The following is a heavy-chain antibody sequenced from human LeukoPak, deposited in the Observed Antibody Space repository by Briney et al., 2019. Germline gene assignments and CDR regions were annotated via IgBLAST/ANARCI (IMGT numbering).Heavy chain of an antibody. V-gene: IGHV1-18*01. D-gene: IGHD1-26*01. CDR1: GYTFTSYG. Sequence: GASVKVSCKASGYTFTSYGISWVRQAPGQGLEWMGWISAYNGNTNYAQKLQGRVTMTTDTSTSTAYMELSRLRSDDTAVYYCAKDLQWELPRGDALDIWGQGTMVTVSS. J-gene: IGHJ3*02. CDR3: AKDLQWELPRGDALDI. CDR2: ISAYNGNT.